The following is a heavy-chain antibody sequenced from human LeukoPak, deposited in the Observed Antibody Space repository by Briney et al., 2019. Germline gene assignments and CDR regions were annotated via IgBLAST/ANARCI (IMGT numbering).Heavy chain of an antibody. CDR2: IYYSGST. J-gene: IGHJ4*02. Sequence: SGTLSLTCTVSGGSISSSSYYWGWIRQPPGKGLEWIGSIYYSGSTYYNPSLKSRVTISVDTSKNQFSLKLSSVTAADTAVYYCAGGSGWYFDYWGQGTLVTVSS. CDR1: GGSISSSSYY. CDR3: AGGSGWYFDY. D-gene: IGHD6-19*01. V-gene: IGHV4-39*01.